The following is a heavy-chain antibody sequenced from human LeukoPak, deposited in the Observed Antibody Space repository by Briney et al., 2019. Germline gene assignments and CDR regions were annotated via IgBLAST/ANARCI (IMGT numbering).Heavy chain of an antibody. V-gene: IGHV3-23*01. Sequence: GGSLRLSCAASGFTFSSYAMSWVRQAPGKGLEWVSTVSGSGGSTYYADSVKGRFTISRDNSMNTLNLQMNSLRAEDTAVYYCAKETYYYDSSVHDIGYWGQGTLVTVSS. CDR3: AKETYYYDSSVHDIGY. CDR1: GFTFSSYA. J-gene: IGHJ4*02. D-gene: IGHD3-22*01. CDR2: VSGSGGST.